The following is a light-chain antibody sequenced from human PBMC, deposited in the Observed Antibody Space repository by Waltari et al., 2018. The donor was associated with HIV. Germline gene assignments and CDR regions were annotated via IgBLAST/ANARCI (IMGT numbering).Light chain of an antibody. V-gene: IGLV2-8*01. Sequence: QSALTQPPSASGSPGQSVTLSCTVTSRDGGGYNYVSLYQQHPGQAPKLMIYAGSKRPSGGPYRLVGPKSGNTASLTVSGLQAEDEADYYCNSYAGSNSYVFGTGTKVTVL. J-gene: IGLJ1*01. CDR2: AGS. CDR1: SRDGGGYNY. CDR3: NSYAGSNSYV.